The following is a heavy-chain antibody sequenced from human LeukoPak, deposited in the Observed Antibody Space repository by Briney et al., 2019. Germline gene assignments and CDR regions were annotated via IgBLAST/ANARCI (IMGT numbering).Heavy chain of an antibody. CDR3: ARWNSSSWNRKPSYYYYMDV. J-gene: IGHJ6*03. V-gene: IGHV3-7*01. CDR1: GFTFSSYW. D-gene: IGHD6-13*01. Sequence: PGGSLRLSCAASGFTFSSYWMSWVRQAPGKGLEWVANIKQEGSEKYYVDSVKGRFTISRDNAKNSLYLQMNSLRAEDTAVYYCARWNSSSWNRKPSYYYYMDVWGKGTTVTVSS. CDR2: IKQEGSEK.